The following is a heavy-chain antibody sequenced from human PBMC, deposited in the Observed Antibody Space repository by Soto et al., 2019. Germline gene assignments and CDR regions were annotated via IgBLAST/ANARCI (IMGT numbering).Heavy chain of an antibody. V-gene: IGHV1-18*01. CDR1: GYAFTTYG. CDR2: ISAHNGNT. D-gene: IGHD1-1*01. CDR3: ARGRYGDY. Sequence: QVHLMQSGAEVKKPGASVKVSCKGSGYAFTTYGITWVRQAPGQGLEWMGWISAHNGNTNYAQKLQGRVTVTRDTSPSTAYLELRSLRSDDTAVYYCARGRYGDYWGQGALVTVSS. J-gene: IGHJ4*02.